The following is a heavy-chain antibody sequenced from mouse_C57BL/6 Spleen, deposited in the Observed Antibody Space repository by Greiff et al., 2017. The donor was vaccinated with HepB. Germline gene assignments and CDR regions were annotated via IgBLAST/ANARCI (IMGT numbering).Heavy chain of an antibody. CDR2: ISYSGST. Sequence: DVKLVESGPGLVKPSQSLSLTCTVTGYSITSGYGWNWIRQFPGNKLEWMGYISYSGSTNYNPSLKRRISITRDTSKNHFFLQLNSVTTEDTATFYCARTARIKYWGQGTTLTVSS. J-gene: IGHJ2*01. D-gene: IGHD1-2*01. CDR3: ARTARIKY. CDR1: GYSITSGYG. V-gene: IGHV3-2*02.